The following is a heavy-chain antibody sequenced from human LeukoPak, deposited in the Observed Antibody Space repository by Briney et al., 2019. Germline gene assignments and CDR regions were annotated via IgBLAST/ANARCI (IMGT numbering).Heavy chain of an antibody. D-gene: IGHD3-22*01. V-gene: IGHV1-46*01. Sequence: ASVKVSCKASGYTFTSYYMHWVRQAPGQGLEWMGIINPSGGSTTYSQKFQGRVTMTRDTSTSTVYMELSSLRSEDTAVYYCARGGYYDSSGPTWDWFDPWGQGTLVTVSS. CDR1: GYTFTSYY. J-gene: IGHJ5*02. CDR3: ARGGYYDSSGPTWDWFDP. CDR2: INPSGGST.